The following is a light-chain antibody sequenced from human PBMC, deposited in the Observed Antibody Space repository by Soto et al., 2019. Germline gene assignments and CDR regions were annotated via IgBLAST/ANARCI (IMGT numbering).Light chain of an antibody. J-gene: IGKJ4*01. CDR2: DAT. CDR3: QQYNRLPLS. V-gene: IGKV1-33*01. Sequence: DIQMTQSPSSLSASVGDRVTITCQASQDITNYLNWYQQKPGKAPNLLIYDATRLETGVPSRFSGSGSGTDFTLTVSSLQPEDIATYYCQQYNRLPLSFGGGTKLEIK. CDR1: QDITNY.